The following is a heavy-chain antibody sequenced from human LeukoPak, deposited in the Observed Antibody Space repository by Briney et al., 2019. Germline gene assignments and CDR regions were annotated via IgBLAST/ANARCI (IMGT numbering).Heavy chain of an antibody. CDR2: ISGSGGST. J-gene: IGHJ6*03. Sequence: GSLRLSCAASGFTFSSYAMSWVRRAPGKGLEWVSAISGSGGSTYYADSVKGRFTISRDNSKNTLYLQMNSLRAEDTAVYYCAKAPGAYYYYMDVWGKGTTVTVSS. V-gene: IGHV3-23*01. CDR3: AKAPGAYYYYMDV. CDR1: GFTFSSYA. D-gene: IGHD7-27*01.